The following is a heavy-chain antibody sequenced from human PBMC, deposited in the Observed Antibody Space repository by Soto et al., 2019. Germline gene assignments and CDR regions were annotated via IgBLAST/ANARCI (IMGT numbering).Heavy chain of an antibody. CDR2: IYWDDDK. CDR1: GFSLSTSGVG. Sequence: QITLKESGPTLVKPTQTLTLTCTFSGFSLSTSGVGVGWIRQPPGKALEWLALIYWDDDKRYSPSLKSRLTVTEDTSKTQVVLTMTIMDPVDTAAYYCAHRNGDSRAFDIWVQDPMVTVSS. J-gene: IGHJ3*02. CDR3: AHRNGDSRAFDI. D-gene: IGHD7-27*01. V-gene: IGHV2-5*02.